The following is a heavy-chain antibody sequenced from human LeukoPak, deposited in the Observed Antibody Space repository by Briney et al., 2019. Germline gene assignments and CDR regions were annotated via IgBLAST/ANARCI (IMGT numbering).Heavy chain of an antibody. J-gene: IGHJ4*02. D-gene: IGHD5-24*01. V-gene: IGHV3-23*01. CDR3: AKDDAWLQYGN. Sequence: PGGSLRLSCAASGFTFSSHGMNWARQAPGKGLEWVSGISPNGVITYYADSVKGRFTISRDNSKGTVYLQMNSLRPEDTAVYYCAKDDAWLQYGNWGRGTLVTVSS. CDR2: ISPNGVIT. CDR1: GFTFSSHG.